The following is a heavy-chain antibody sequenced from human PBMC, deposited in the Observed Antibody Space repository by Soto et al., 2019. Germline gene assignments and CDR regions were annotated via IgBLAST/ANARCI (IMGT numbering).Heavy chain of an antibody. CDR3: AREGSGGVAAAGTYYYGMDV. CDR1: GYTFTGYY. Sequence: ASVKVSCKASGYTFTGYYMHWVRQAPGQGLEWMGWINPNSGGTNYAQKFQGRVTMTRDTSISTAYVELSRLRSDDTAVYYCAREGSGGVAAAGTYYYGMDVWGQGTTVTVSS. D-gene: IGHD6-13*01. V-gene: IGHV1-2*02. J-gene: IGHJ6*02. CDR2: INPNSGGT.